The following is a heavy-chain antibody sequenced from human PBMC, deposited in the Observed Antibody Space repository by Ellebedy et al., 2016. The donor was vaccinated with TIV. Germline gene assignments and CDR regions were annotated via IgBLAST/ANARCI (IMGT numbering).Heavy chain of an antibody. CDR2: IIPIFGTA. V-gene: IGHV1-69*13. J-gene: IGHJ4*02. D-gene: IGHD1-26*01. CDR1: GYTFTSYG. CDR3: ARQGMGATPGVY. Sequence: SVKVSCXASGYTFTSYGISWVRQAPGQGLEWMGGIIPIFGTANYAQKFQGRVTITADESTSTAYMELSSLRSEDTAVYYCARQGMGATPGVYWGQGTLVTVSS.